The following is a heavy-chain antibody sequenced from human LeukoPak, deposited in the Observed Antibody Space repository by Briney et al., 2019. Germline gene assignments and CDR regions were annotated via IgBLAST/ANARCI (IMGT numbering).Heavy chain of an antibody. J-gene: IGHJ4*02. D-gene: IGHD3-9*01. CDR2: IYYNGRT. CDR3: AGTRYFDWLLPELDY. V-gene: IGHV4-59*02. Sequence: PSETLSLTCTVSGGPVSGYYWNWIRQPPGKGLEWIGYIYYNGRTNYNPSLKSRVTISVDTSKSQFSLKLSSVTVADTAVYYCAGTRYFDWLLPELDYWGQGSLVTVSS. CDR1: GGPVSGYY.